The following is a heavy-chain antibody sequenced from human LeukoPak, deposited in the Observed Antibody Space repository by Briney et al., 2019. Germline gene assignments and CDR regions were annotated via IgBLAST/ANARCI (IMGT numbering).Heavy chain of an antibody. CDR3: AKDLDVGSILWWYKPRFDY. J-gene: IGHJ4*02. V-gene: IGHV3-23*01. D-gene: IGHD2-21*01. CDR1: GFTFSIYA. CDR2: LSGSGGST. Sequence: GGSLRLSCATSGFTFSIYAMTWVRQAPGKGLEWVSTLSGSGGSTYYADSVKGRFTISRDNSKNTLYLQMNSLRAEDTAVYYCAKDLDVGSILWWYKPRFDYWGQGTLVTVSS.